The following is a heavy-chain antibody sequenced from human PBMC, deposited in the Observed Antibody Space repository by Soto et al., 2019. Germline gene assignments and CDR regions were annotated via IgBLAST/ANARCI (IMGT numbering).Heavy chain of an antibody. V-gene: IGHV1-2*04. CDR2: INPNSGGT. D-gene: IGHD3-22*01. CDR3: ARGGYYYESSGYPGY. CDR1: GYTFTGYY. J-gene: IGHJ4*02. Sequence: GASVKVSCKASGYTFTGYYMHWVRQAPGQGLEWMGWINPNSGGTNYAQKFQGWVTMTRDTSISTAYMELSRLRPDDTAVYYCARGGYYYESSGYPGYWGQGTLVTVSS.